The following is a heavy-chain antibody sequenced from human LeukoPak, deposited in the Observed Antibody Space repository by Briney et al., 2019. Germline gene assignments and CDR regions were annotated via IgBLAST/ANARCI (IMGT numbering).Heavy chain of an antibody. D-gene: IGHD5-18*01. J-gene: IGHJ4*02. V-gene: IGHV3-23*01. CDR1: GFTFSSYA. CDR2: ISGSGGST. Sequence: PGGSLRLSCAASGFTFSSYAMSWVRQAPGKGLEWVSDISGSGGSTYYADSVKGRFTISRDNSKNTMYLQMNSLRAEDTAVYYCAKVEEGDSYGPRGSYWGQGTLVTVSS. CDR3: AKVEEGDSYGPRGSY.